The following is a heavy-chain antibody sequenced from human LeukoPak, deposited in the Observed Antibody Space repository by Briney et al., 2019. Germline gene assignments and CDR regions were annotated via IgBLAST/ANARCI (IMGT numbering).Heavy chain of an antibody. CDR1: GYSATRLS. Sequence: SVKVSCKVSGYSATRLSMHWVRQIPGKGLEWMGRIIPIPDIANYPQKFQGRVTITADILTSTTYMELSSLRSDDTAVYYCARDHCSGGTCLGGHWGQGTLVTVSS. J-gene: IGHJ4*02. D-gene: IGHD2-15*01. CDR2: IIPIPDIA. CDR3: ARDHCSGGTCLGGH. V-gene: IGHV1-69*04.